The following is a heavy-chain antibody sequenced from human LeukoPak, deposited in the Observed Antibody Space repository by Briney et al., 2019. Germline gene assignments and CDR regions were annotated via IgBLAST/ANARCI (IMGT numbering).Heavy chain of an antibody. V-gene: IGHV3-74*01. CDR3: AKAYSGYPNDAFDI. CDR2: INSDGSST. Sequence: GGSLRLSCAASGFTFSSYWMHWVRQAPGKGLVWVSRINSDGSSTSYADSVKGRFTISRDNSKNTLYLQMNSLRAEDTAVYYCAKAYSGYPNDAFDIWGQGTMVTVSS. CDR1: GFTFSSYW. J-gene: IGHJ3*02. D-gene: IGHD5-12*01.